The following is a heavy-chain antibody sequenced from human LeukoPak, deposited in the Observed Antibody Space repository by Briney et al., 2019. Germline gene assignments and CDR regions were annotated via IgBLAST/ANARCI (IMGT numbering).Heavy chain of an antibody. CDR1: GSTFTDYY. J-gene: IGHJ3*02. Sequence: GASVKVSCKASGSTFTDYYMHWVRQAPGQGLEWMGRINPNNGGTDFAQKFQGRVTMTRDTSISTAYMELSRLRSDDTAVYYCARTYTVTTHVSAFDIWGQGTMVTVSS. CDR3: ARTYTVTTHVSAFDI. D-gene: IGHD4-17*01. V-gene: IGHV1-2*06. CDR2: INPNNGGT.